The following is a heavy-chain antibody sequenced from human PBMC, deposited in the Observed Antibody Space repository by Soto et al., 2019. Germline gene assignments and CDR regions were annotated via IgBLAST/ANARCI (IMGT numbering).Heavy chain of an antibody. D-gene: IGHD6-13*01. J-gene: IGHJ6*02. CDR1: GYTFTSYD. CDR3: ASVGYSSSWYDDYYGMDV. CDR2: MNPNTGNS. V-gene: IGHV1-8*01. Sequence: ASVKVSCKASGYTFTSYDIYWVRQATGQGLEWMGWMNPNTGNSAYAQKFQGRVTVTSDTSICTAYMELSSLRSEDTAVYYCASVGYSSSWYDDYYGMDVWGQGTTVTVSS.